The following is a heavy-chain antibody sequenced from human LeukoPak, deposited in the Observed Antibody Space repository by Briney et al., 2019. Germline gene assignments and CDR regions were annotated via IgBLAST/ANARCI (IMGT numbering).Heavy chain of an antibody. CDR1: GGTFSSYA. D-gene: IGHD3-22*01. V-gene: IGHV1-69*04. CDR3: ARDPYPGYYDSKSTGENY. J-gene: IGHJ4*02. Sequence: ASVKVSCKASGGTFSSYAISWVRQAPGQGLEWMGRIIPILGIANYAQKFQGRVTITADKSTSTAYMELSSLRSEDTAVYYCARDPYPGYYDSKSTGENYWGQGTLVTVSS. CDR2: IIPILGIA.